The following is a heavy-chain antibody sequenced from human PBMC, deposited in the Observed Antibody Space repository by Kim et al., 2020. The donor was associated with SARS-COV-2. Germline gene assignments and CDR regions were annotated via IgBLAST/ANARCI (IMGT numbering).Heavy chain of an antibody. CDR1: GYTLTELS. Sequence: ASVKVSCKVSGYTLTELSMHWVRQAPGKGLEWMGGFDPEDGETIYAQKFQGRVTMTEETSTDTAYMELSSLRSEDTAVYYCATTRGWFGELSADYWGQGTLVTVSS. CDR3: ATTRGWFGELSADY. V-gene: IGHV1-24*01. J-gene: IGHJ4*02. D-gene: IGHD3-10*01. CDR2: FDPEDGET.